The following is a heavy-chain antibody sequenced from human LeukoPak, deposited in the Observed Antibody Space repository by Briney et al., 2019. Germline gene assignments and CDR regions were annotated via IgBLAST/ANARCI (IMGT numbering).Heavy chain of an antibody. J-gene: IGHJ5*02. CDR1: GFSFSSYW. V-gene: IGHV4-4*02. CDR3: ARNQGIPAVDNWFDP. Sequence: GSLRLSCAASGFSFSSYWMSWVRQPPRKGLEWIGEIYLGGIINYNPSLKSRVTISVDKSNNQFSLKLTSVTAADTAMYYCARNQGIPAVDNWFDPWGQGALVIVSS. D-gene: IGHD6-13*01. CDR2: IYLGGII.